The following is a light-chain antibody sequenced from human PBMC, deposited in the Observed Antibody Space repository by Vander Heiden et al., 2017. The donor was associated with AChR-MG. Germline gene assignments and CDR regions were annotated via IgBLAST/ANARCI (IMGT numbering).Light chain of an antibody. Sequence: QPALTQPRSVSGSPGQSVPISCTGTSSDVGGYNYVSWYQQHPGKAPKLMIYDVSKRPSGVPDRFSGSKSGNTASLTISGLQAEDEADYYCCSYAGSYTVVFGGGTKLTVL. V-gene: IGLV2-11*01. J-gene: IGLJ2*01. CDR1: SSDVGGYNY. CDR3: CSYAGSYTVV. CDR2: DVS.